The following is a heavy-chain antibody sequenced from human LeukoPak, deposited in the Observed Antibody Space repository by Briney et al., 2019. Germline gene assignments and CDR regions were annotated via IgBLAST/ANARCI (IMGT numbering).Heavy chain of an antibody. CDR3: ATDYDILTGYYGFPFCHY. V-gene: IGHV4-39*07. CDR1: GGSISSSTYY. Sequence: SETLSLTCTVSGGSISSSTYYWGWVRQPPGKGLEWIGSIYHSGSTYYNWTLKSRVTISVDISKNQFSLNLRSVTAADTAFYYCATDYDILTGYYGFPFCHYWGQGSVVTVSS. J-gene: IGHJ4*02. D-gene: IGHD3-9*01. CDR2: IYHSGST.